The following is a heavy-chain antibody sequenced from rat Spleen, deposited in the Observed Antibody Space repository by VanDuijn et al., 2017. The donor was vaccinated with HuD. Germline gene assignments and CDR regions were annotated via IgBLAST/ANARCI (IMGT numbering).Heavy chain of an antibody. J-gene: IGHJ2*01. V-gene: IGHV5-31*01. Sequence: EVQLVESGGGLVQPGRSLKLSCVASGFTFNNYWMTWIRQAPGKGLEWVASITNTGGSTYYPDSVKGRFTISRDNAKSTLYLQMNSLRSEDTATYYCTRDAPHTTGIPLYYFDYWGQGVMVTVSS. D-gene: IGHD1-9*01. CDR2: ITNTGGST. CDR1: GFTFNNYW. CDR3: TRDAPHTTGIPLYYFDY.